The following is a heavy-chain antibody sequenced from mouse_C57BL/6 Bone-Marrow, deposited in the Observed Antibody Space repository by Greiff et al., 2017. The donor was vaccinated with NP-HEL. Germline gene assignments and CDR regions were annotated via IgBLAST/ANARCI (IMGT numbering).Heavy chain of an antibody. J-gene: IGHJ4*01. CDR1: GYTFTSYW. D-gene: IGHD2-12*01. Sequence: QVQLQQPGAELVQPGASVKMSCKASGYTFTSYWITWVKQRPGQGLEWIGDIYPGSGSTNYNEKFKSKATLTVDTSSSTSYLQLSSLTSEDSAVYYCARRDYYRWAMDYWGRGTSVTVSS. CDR2: IYPGSGST. CDR3: ARRDYYRWAMDY. V-gene: IGHV1-55*01.